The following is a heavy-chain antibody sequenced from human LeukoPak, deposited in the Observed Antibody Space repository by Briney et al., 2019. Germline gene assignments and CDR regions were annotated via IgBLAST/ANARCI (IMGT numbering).Heavy chain of an antibody. CDR1: GYTFTGYY. Sequence: GASVKVSCKASGYTFTGYYMHWVRQAPGQGLEWMGWINPNSGGTNYAQKFQGRVTMTRDTSISTAYMELSRLRSDDTAVYYCARELRKAVAPSNWFDPWGQGTLVTVSS. D-gene: IGHD6-19*01. J-gene: IGHJ5*02. CDR3: ARELRKAVAPSNWFDP. V-gene: IGHV1-2*02. CDR2: INPNSGGT.